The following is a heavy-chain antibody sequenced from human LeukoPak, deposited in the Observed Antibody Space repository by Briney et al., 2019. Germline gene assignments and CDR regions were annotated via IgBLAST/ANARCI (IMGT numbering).Heavy chain of an antibody. J-gene: IGHJ4*02. Sequence: SETLSLTCTVSGGSVSSGSYYWSWIWQPPGKGLEWIGYIYYSGSTNYNPSLKSRVTISVDTSKNQFSLKLSSVTAADTAVYYCARDSSSWYFYFDYWGQGTLVTVSS. D-gene: IGHD6-13*01. CDR2: IYYSGST. CDR1: GGSVSSGSYY. CDR3: ARDSSSWYFYFDY. V-gene: IGHV4-61*01.